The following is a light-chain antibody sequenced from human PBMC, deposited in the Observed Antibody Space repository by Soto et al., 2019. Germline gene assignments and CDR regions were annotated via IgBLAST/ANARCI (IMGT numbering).Light chain of an antibody. CDR2: GAS. J-gene: IGKJ5*01. CDR1: QSVTSTQ. V-gene: IGKV3D-20*02. Sequence: EIVLPQSPGTLSLSPGERATLSCRASQSVTSTQLAWYQQKLGQAPRLVIYGASSRATGIPARFSGGGSGTDFTLTISSLEPEDFAVHYCLQRSNWLTFGQGTRLEI. CDR3: LQRSNWLT.